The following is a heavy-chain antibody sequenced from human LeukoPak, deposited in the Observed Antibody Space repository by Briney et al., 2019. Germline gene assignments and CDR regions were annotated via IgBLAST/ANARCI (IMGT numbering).Heavy chain of an antibody. CDR1: GFTFSRYS. CDR3: ARHHSSSWYYFDY. J-gene: IGHJ4*02. CDR2: ISISSNYI. V-gene: IGHV3-21*01. Sequence: PGGSLRLSCAAPGFTFSRYSMNWVRQAPGKGLEWVSSISISSNYIYYTDSVKGRCTISRDNGKNSLYLQMNSLRAEDTAVYFCARHHSSSWYYFDYWGQGTLVTVSS. D-gene: IGHD6-13*01.